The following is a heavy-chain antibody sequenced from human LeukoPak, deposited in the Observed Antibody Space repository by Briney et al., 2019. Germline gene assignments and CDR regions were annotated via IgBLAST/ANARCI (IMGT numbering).Heavy chain of an antibody. Sequence: SETLSLTCTVSAGSISSSSYYWGWIRQPPGKGLEWIGSISYSGTTYYNPSLKSRVTISVDTSKNQFSLKLSSVTAANTALYYCARIPSNWAYYFDYWGQGTLVTVSS. CDR2: ISYSGTT. J-gene: IGHJ4*02. V-gene: IGHV4-39*01. D-gene: IGHD7-27*01. CDR1: AGSISSSSYY. CDR3: ARIPSNWAYYFDY.